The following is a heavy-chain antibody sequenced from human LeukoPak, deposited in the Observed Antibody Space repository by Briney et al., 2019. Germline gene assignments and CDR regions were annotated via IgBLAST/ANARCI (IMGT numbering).Heavy chain of an antibody. D-gene: IGHD6-6*01. Sequence: ASVKVSCKASGYTFTSYDINWVRQATGQGLEWMGWMNPNSGNTGYAQKFQGRVTMTRNTSISTAYMELSSLRSEDTAVYYCARGLLTTSKQLRPRKPHSEADYWGQGTLVTVSS. V-gene: IGHV1-8*01. J-gene: IGHJ4*02. CDR2: MNPNSGNT. CDR1: GYTFTSYD. CDR3: ARGLLTTSKQLRPRKPHSEADY.